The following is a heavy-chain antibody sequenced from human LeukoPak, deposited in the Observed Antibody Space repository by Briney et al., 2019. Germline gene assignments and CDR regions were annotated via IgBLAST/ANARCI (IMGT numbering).Heavy chain of an antibody. CDR3: ARDSSSGYYTFDY. V-gene: IGHV4-59*01. CDR2: IYYSGGT. J-gene: IGHJ4*02. CDR1: GGSISSYY. D-gene: IGHD3-22*01. Sequence: PSETLSLTCTVSGGSISSYYWSWIRQPPGKGLEWSGYIYYSGGTNYNPSLKSRVTISVDTSKNQFSLKLRSVTAADTALYYCARDSSSGYYTFDYWGQGTQVTVSS.